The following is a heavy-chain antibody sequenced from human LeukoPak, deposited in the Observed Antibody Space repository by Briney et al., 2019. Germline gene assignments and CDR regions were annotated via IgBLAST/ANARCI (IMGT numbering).Heavy chain of an antibody. CDR1: GGSISSGSYY. J-gene: IGHJ4*02. D-gene: IGHD5-18*01. CDR2: IYTSGST. Sequence: SETQSLTCTVSGGSISSGSYYWSWIRQPAGKGLEWIGRIYTSGSTNYNPSLKSRVTISVDTSKNQFSLKLSSVTAADTAVYYCARGQQLWPIHYFDYWGQGTLVTVSS. CDR3: ARGQQLWPIHYFDY. V-gene: IGHV4-61*02.